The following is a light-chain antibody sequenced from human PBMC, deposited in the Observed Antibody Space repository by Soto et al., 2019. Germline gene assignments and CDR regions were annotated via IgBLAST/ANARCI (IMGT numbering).Light chain of an antibody. V-gene: IGKV3-15*01. CDR1: QSVSSD. CDR3: QQDNNWLPT. Sequence: EFVQTNSTAPLSVSPGERATLSCMASQSVSSDLAWYQQKPGQAPRLLIYGASTRAIGIPARFSGSGSGTEFTLTISSLQSEDFALYYCQQDNNWLPTFCQGTRLEN. CDR2: GAS. J-gene: IGKJ5*01.